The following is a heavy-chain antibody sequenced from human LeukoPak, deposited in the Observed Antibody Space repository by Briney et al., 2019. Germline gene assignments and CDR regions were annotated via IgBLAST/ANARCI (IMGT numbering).Heavy chain of an antibody. J-gene: IGHJ3*02. CDR1: GYTFTSYY. V-gene: IGHV1-46*01. CDR3: ARGRLTRIVGATWGAFDI. Sequence: GASVKVSCKASGYTFTSYYMHWVRQAPGQGLEWMGIINPSGGSTSYAQKFQGRVTMTRDTSTSTVYMELSSLRSEDTAVYYCARGRLTRIVGATWGAFDIWGQGTMVTVSS. D-gene: IGHD1-26*01. CDR2: INPSGGST.